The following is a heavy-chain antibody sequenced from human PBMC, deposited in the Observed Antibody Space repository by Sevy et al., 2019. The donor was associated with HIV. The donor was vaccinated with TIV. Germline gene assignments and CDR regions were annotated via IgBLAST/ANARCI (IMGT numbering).Heavy chain of an antibody. CDR1: GGSISSGRYY. V-gene: IGHV4-61*02. J-gene: IGHJ4*02. D-gene: IGHD3-3*01. Sequence: SETLSLTCTVSGGSISSGRYYWGWIRQPAGKGLEWIGRFDTSGGTNYNPSLNSRVIISDDTSKNQFFLKLTSVTAADTAVYYCVYDSDQWGQGILVTVSS. CDR3: VYDSDQ. CDR2: FDTSGGT.